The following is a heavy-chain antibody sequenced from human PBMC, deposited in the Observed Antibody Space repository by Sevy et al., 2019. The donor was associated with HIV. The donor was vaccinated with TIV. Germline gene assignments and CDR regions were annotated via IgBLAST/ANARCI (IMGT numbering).Heavy chain of an antibody. Sequence: ASVKVSCKASGYTFTSYDINWVRQATGQGLEWMGWMNPNSGNTGYAQKFQGRVTMTRNTSISTAYMELSSLRSEDTAGYYCARESSGWYNFDYWGQGTLVTVSS. D-gene: IGHD6-19*01. CDR1: GYTFTSYD. J-gene: IGHJ4*02. CDR3: ARESSGWYNFDY. V-gene: IGHV1-8*01. CDR2: MNPNSGNT.